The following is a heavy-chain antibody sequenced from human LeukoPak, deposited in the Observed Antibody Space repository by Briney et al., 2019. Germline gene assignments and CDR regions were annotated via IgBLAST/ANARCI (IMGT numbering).Heavy chain of an antibody. CDR2: INPDGGDT. CDR3: ARGSYLYESSGYFDY. CDR1: GFPFTDHF. V-gene: IGHV1-2*02. J-gene: IGHJ4*02. Sequence: ASVKVSCKASGFPFTDHFFHWVRQAPGQGPEWMGWINPDGGDTEYAQGFQGRLTMTRDPSSDTVYMDLSSLRSDDTAIYYCARGSYLYESSGYFDYWGQGTLVTVSS. D-gene: IGHD3-22*01.